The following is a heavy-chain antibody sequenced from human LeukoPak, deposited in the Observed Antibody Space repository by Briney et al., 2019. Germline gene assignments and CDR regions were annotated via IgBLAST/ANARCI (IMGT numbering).Heavy chain of an antibody. V-gene: IGHV3-23*01. Sequence: GGSLRLSCAASGFSFSGFSMTWVRQAPGKGLEWVSTVTSMGGSTYYADSVKGRFTNSRDNSKNTLYLQMNSLRAEDTAVYYCAKTMGAIDHDCWGQGTLVTVSS. CDR1: GFSFSGFS. D-gene: IGHD1-26*01. CDR3: AKTMGAIDHDC. J-gene: IGHJ4*02. CDR2: VTSMGGST.